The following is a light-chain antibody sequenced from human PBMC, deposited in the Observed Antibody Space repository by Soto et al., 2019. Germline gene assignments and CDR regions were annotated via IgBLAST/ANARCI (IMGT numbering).Light chain of an antibody. CDR3: QQYYSTTPT. CDR1: HSVCYSSNNKNY. V-gene: IGKV4-1*01. CDR2: WAS. J-gene: IGKJ5*01. Sequence: DIVMTQSPDSLAVYLGERATINCKSIHSVCYSSNNKNYLAWYQQKPGQHPKMLIYWASTRESGVPDRFSGSGSGTDFNLTISRLQAEDVAVYECQQYYSTTPTFGQGTRLDIK.